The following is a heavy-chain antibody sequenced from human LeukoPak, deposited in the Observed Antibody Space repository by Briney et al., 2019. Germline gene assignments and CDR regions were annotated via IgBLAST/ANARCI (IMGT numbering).Heavy chain of an antibody. CDR2: IYYSGST. CDR1: GASISSGGYY. J-gene: IGHJ3*02. V-gene: IGHV4-31*03. D-gene: IGHD5-18*01. CDR3: ASASVTVDTAFFTTGFDAFDI. Sequence: SQTLSLTCTVSGASISSGGYYWSWIRQHPGKGLEWFGYIYYSGSTYYNPSLKSRVTISVDTSKNQFSLKLSSVTAADTAVYYCASASVTVDTAFFTTGFDAFDIWGQGTIVTVSS.